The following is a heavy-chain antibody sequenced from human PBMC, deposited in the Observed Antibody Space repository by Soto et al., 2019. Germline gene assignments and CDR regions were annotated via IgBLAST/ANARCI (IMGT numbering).Heavy chain of an antibody. D-gene: IGHD2-15*01. CDR3: ARDCWIYCFDY. V-gene: IGHV1-46*01. CDR2: INPSGDST. Sequence: ASVKVSCKASGDTFSSYSFSWVRQVPGQGLEWMGIINPSGDSTRYAQKFQGRVTMTRDSSTNTVYMELGSLTSEDTAVYYCARDCWIYCFDYWGQGTQVTVSS. J-gene: IGHJ4*02. CDR1: GDTFSSYS.